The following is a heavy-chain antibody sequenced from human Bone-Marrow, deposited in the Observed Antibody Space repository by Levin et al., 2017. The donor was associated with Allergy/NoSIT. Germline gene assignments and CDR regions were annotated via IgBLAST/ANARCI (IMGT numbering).Heavy chain of an antibody. CDR2: IRSKTYGATV. D-gene: IGHD2-15*01. CDR1: GFTFGENA. CDR3: SREEDCSGTSCYVD. Sequence: GESLKISCTASGFTFGENAMSWFRQAPGKGPEWVGFIRSKTYGATVEYAASVKGRFTISRDDSKSIAYLQMNSLKTDDTAVYYCSREEDCSGTSCYVDWGQGTLVTVSA. J-gene: IGHJ4*02. V-gene: IGHV3-49*03.